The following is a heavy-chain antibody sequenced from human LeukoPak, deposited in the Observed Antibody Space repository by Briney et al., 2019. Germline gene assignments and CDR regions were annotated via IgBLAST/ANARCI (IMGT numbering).Heavy chain of an antibody. Sequence: RASVKVSCKASGGTFSSYAISWVRQAPGQGLEWMGGIIPIFGTANYAQKFQGRVTITAGESTSTAYMELSSLRSEDTAVYYCASGPGLGNPYYYYMDVWGKGTTVTVSS. CDR3: ASGPGLGNPYYYYMDV. V-gene: IGHV1-69*13. CDR1: GGTFSSYA. J-gene: IGHJ6*03. D-gene: IGHD7-27*01. CDR2: IIPIFGTA.